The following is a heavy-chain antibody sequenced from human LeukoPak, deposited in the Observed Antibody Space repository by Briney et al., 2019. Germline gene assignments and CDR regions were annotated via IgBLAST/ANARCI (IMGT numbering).Heavy chain of an antibody. D-gene: IGHD1-26*01. V-gene: IGHV3-21*01. J-gene: IGHJ3*02. CDR1: GFTFTTGR. CDR2: ITSSSTYM. Sequence: PGGSLRLSCAASGFTFTTGRMNWVRQAPGKGLEWVSSITSSSTYMYYADSVKGRFTISRDNAKSSLYLQMNSLRAEDTAVYYCARASGGGLLDAFDIWGQGTLVTVSS. CDR3: ARASGGGLLDAFDI.